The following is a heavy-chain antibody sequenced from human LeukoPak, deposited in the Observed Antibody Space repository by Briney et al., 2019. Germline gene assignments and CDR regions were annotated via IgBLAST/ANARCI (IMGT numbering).Heavy chain of an antibody. Sequence: VASVKVSCKASGYTFTGYYMHWVRQAPGQGLEWMGWINPNSGGTDYAQKFQGRVTMTRDTSISTAYMELSRLRSDDTAVYYCASSYDSSGFFDYWGQGTLVTVSS. CDR3: ASSYDSSGFFDY. J-gene: IGHJ4*02. CDR2: INPNSGGT. V-gene: IGHV1-2*02. CDR1: GYTFTGYY. D-gene: IGHD3-22*01.